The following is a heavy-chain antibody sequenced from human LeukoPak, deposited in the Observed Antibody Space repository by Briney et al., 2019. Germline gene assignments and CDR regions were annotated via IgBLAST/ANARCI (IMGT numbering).Heavy chain of an antibody. V-gene: IGHV4-4*07. J-gene: IGHJ4*02. CDR3: ARRGMITFGGVIALDY. D-gene: IGHD3-16*02. Sequence: SETLSLTCTVSGGSISSYYWSWIRQPAGKGLEWIGRIYTSGSTNYNPSLKSRVTMSVDTSKNQFSLKLSSVTAADTAVYYCARRGMITFGGVIALDYWGQGTLVTVPS. CDR2: IYTSGST. CDR1: GGSISSYY.